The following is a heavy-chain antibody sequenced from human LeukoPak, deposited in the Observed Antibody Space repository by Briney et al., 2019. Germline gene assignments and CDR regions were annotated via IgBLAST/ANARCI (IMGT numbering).Heavy chain of an antibody. CDR2: AYYRSRWYN. V-gene: IGHV6-1*01. CDR1: GDSVSSNSDS. J-gene: IGHJ4*02. CDR3: ARKKAGGMFDY. D-gene: IGHD3-16*01. Sequence: SQTLSLTCALSGDSVSSNSDSWNWIRQSPSRGLEWLGRAYYRSRWYNDYAVSMKSLITINPDTSKNQFSLQLNSVTPEDTAVYYCARKKAGGMFDYWGQGTLVTVSS.